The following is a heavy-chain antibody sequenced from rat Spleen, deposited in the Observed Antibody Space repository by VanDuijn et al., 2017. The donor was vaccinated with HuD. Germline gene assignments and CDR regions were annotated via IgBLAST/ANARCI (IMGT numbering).Heavy chain of an antibody. Sequence: QVQLKESGPGLVQPSQTLSLTCTVSGFSLTRYNVHWVRQPTGKGLEWMGVIWTGGNTDYNSTLKSRLSISRDTSKSQVFLKMNSLETEDTATYYCARDRGITMMVPLMDAWGQGASVTVSS. CDR2: IWTGGNT. CDR1: GFSLTRYN. CDR3: ARDRGITMMVPLMDA. J-gene: IGHJ4*01. V-gene: IGHV2-30*01. D-gene: IGHD1-12*03.